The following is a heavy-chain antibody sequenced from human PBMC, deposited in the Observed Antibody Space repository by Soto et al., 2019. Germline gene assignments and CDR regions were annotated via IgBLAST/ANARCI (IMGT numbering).Heavy chain of an antibody. Sequence: GGSLRLSCAASGFTLSSYAMSWVRQAPGNVLDWVSAISGSGGSTYYADSEKGRFTISRDNSKNTLYLQMNILRAEDTAVYYCAKGPRFYYFDYWGQGTLVTVSS. CDR3: AKGPRFYYFDY. D-gene: IGHD3-3*01. V-gene: IGHV3-23*01. CDR2: ISGSGGST. J-gene: IGHJ4*02. CDR1: GFTLSSYA.